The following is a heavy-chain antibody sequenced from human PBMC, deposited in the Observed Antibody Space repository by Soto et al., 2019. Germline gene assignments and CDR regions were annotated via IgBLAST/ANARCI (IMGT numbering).Heavy chain of an antibody. CDR1: GGSISSSSYY. J-gene: IGHJ6*02. CDR3: ARSPAAVNIPYYYYYGMDV. D-gene: IGHD6-13*01. Sequence: PSETLSLTCTVSGGSISSSSYYWGWIRQPPGKGLEWIGSIYYSGSTNYNPSLKSRVTISVDTSKNQFSLKLSSVTAADTAVYYCARSPAAVNIPYYYYYGMDVWGQGTTVTVSS. CDR2: IYYSGST. V-gene: IGHV4-39*07.